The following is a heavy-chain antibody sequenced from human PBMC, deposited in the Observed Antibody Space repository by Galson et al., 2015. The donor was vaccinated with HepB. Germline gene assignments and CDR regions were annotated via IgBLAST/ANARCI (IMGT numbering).Heavy chain of an antibody. CDR3: ATPGDY. Sequence: SLRLSCAVSGFTFTRSWMNWVRQAPGKGLEWVATIKEDGSEKYYVDSVKGRFTISRDNAKNSLYLQTNSLRAYDTAVYYCATPGDYWGQGTLVTVSS. CDR2: IKEDGSEK. CDR1: GFTFTRSW. J-gene: IGHJ4*02. V-gene: IGHV3-7*03.